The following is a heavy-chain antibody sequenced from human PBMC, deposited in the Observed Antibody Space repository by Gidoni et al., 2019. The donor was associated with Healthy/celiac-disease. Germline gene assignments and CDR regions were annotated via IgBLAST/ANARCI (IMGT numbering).Heavy chain of an antibody. CDR3: ARVKLRFLEWAYIDY. CDR2: IIPIFGTA. CDR1: GGPFSSYA. Sequence: QVQLVQSGAEVKKPGSSVKVSCKASGGPFSSYAISWVRQAPGQGLEWMGGIIPIFGTANYAQKFQGRVTITADESTSTAYMELSSLRSEDTAVYYCARVKLRFLEWAYIDYWGQGTLVTVSS. D-gene: IGHD3-3*01. V-gene: IGHV1-69*01. J-gene: IGHJ4*02.